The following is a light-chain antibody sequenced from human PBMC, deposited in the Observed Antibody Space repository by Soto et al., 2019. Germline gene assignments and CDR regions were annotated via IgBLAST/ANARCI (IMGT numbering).Light chain of an antibody. CDR3: QHYNNWPPKT. CDR1: QSVSSN. V-gene: IGKV3-15*01. J-gene: IGKJ1*01. CDR2: GAS. Sequence: IVMTQSPATLSVSPGERATLSCRASQSVSSNLAWYQQKPGQAPRVLIYGASTRATGIPDRFSGSGSGTEFTLTISSLKSEDSAVYYCQHYNNWPPKTFGQGTKVEIK.